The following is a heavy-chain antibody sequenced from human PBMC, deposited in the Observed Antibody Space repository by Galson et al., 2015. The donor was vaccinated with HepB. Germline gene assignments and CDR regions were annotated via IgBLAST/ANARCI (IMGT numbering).Heavy chain of an antibody. D-gene: IGHD6-13*01. Sequence: QSGAEVTKPGESLKISCKGSGYSFASYWIVWVRQMPGKGLEWMGIIYPRDSKTTYSPSVQGQVSISADNSTSTAYLQWSSLKASDTAMYYCARLSGMAVADTGENFFDYWGQGTLVTVSS. CDR3: ARLSGMAVADTGENFFDY. V-gene: IGHV5-51*03. CDR2: IYPRDSKT. J-gene: IGHJ4*02. CDR1: GYSFASYW.